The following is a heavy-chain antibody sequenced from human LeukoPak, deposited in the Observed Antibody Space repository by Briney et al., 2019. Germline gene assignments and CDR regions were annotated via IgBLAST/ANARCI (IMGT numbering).Heavy chain of an antibody. D-gene: IGHD4-11*01. V-gene: IGHV3-23*01. CDR1: GFTLSSYA. CDR2: ISDSGGIT. Sequence: GGSLRLSCAASGFTLSSYAMSWVRHAPGKGLEWVSTISDSGGITYYADSVKGRFTISRDNSKNTLYLHMNSLRADDTAVYYCAKDARPVSTEWYFDLWGRGTLVTVSS. J-gene: IGHJ2*01. CDR3: AKDARPVSTEWYFDL.